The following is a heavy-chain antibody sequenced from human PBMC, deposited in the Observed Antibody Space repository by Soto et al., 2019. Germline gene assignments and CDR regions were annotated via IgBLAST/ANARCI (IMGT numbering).Heavy chain of an antibody. CDR2: IVPLFRTT. D-gene: IGHD6-13*01. CDR3: ARGGYSSTWSNLLDRSGLDV. J-gene: IGHJ6*02. CDR1: GGTFSSYA. Sequence: RASVKVSFKTSGGTFSSYAINLVRQAPGQGLEWMGGIVPLFRTTNYAQKFQGRVTITADTSTYTVYMELSELRSGDTAVYYCARGGYSSTWSNLLDRSGLDVWGQGTTVTVSS. V-gene: IGHV1-69*06.